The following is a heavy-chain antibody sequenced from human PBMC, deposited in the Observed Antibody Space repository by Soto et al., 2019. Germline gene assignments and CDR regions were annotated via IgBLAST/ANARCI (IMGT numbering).Heavy chain of an antibody. V-gene: IGHV2-5*02. CDR3: AHIPNYYQYDWFDP. J-gene: IGHJ5*02. CDR1: GFSLTTRGVG. D-gene: IGHD3-16*01. CDR2: IYWDDDK. Sequence: QITLKESGPTLVKPTQTLTLTCTFSGFSLTTRGVGVGWIRQPPRKALECLALIYWDDDKRYRPSLQSRLSITKDTSKNQVVLTMTNVDPVDTATYYCAHIPNYYQYDWFDPWGQGTLVSVSS.